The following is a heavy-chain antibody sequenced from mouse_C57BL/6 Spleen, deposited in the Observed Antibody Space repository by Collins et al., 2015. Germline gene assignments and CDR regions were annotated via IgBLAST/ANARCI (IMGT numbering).Heavy chain of an antibody. Sequence: EVQLVESGGGLVQPGGSLKLSCAASGFTFSSYGMSWVRQTPDKRLELVATINSNGGSTYYPDSVKGRFTISRDNAKNTLYLQMSSLKSEDTAMYYCALYGNYVDFDYWGQGTTLTVSS. CDR2: INSNGGST. CDR1: GFTFSSYG. J-gene: IGHJ2*01. V-gene: IGHV5-6-3*01. CDR3: ALYGNYVDFDY. D-gene: IGHD2-1*01.